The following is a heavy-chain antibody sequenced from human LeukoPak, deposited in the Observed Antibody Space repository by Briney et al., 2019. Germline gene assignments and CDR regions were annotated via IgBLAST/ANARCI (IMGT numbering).Heavy chain of an antibody. CDR2: LGGSGGST. V-gene: IGHV3-23*01. J-gene: IGHJ4*02. CDR1: GFTFSSYA. Sequence: PGGSLRLSCAASGFTFSSYAMSWVRQAPGKGLEWVSGLGGSGGSTYYADSVKGRFTISRDNSKNTLYLQMNSLRAEDTAVYYCAKDGDYYGSGSYYNVWGQGTLVTVSS. CDR3: AKDGDYYGSGSYYNV. D-gene: IGHD3-10*01.